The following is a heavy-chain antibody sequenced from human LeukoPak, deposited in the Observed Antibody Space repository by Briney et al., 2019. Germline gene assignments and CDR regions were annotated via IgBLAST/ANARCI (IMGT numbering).Heavy chain of an antibody. CDR3: AKDVAGVRGVRGGFDY. D-gene: IGHD3-10*01. V-gene: IGHV3-23*01. J-gene: IGHJ4*02. Sequence: GGSLRLSCEASGFTFSSYAMSWVRQAPGKGLEWVSAIGGSGVSTYYADSVKGRFTISRDNSKNTLYLQMNSLRAEDTAIYSCAKDVAGVRGVRGGFDYWGQGTLVTVSS. CDR1: GFTFSSYA. CDR2: IGGSGVST.